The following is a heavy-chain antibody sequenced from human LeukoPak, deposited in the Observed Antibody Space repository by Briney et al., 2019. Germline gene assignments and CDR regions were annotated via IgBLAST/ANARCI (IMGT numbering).Heavy chain of an antibody. CDR1: GGSISSSSYY. CDR2: IYYSGSI. D-gene: IGHD2-21*01. CDR3: ARHTEYCGGDCYFNWFDP. V-gene: IGHV4-39*01. Sequence: SETLSLTCTVSGGSISSSSYYWGWIRQPPGKGLEWIGSIYYSGSIYYNPSLKSRVTISVDTSKNQCSLKLSSVTAADTAVYYCARHTEYCGGDCYFNWFDPWGQGTLVTVSS. J-gene: IGHJ5*02.